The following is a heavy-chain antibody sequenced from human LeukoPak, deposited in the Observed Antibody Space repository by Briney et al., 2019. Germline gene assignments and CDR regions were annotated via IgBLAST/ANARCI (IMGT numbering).Heavy chain of an antibody. J-gene: IGHJ6*02. CDR1: GFTFSSYW. V-gene: IGHV3-74*01. D-gene: IGHD6-13*01. Sequence: GGSLRLSCAASGFTFSSYWMHWVRQAPGKGLVWVSRINSDGSSTSYADSVKGRFTISRDNAKNTLYLQMNSLRAEDTAVYYCARDEYSSSWYRRNYYYGMDVWGQGTTVPVSS. CDR3: ARDEYSSSWYRRNYYYGMDV. CDR2: INSDGSST.